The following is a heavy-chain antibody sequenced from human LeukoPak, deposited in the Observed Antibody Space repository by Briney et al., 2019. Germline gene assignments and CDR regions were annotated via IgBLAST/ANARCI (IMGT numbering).Heavy chain of an antibody. Sequence: PSETLSLTCTVSGGSISSSSYYWGWIRQPPGKGLEWIGSIYYSGSTYYNPSLKSRVTISVDTSKNQFSLKLSSVTAADTAVYYCARHRLLWTPPPYYFDYWGQGTLVTVSS. CDR3: ARHRLLWTPPPYYFDY. CDR2: IYYSGST. D-gene: IGHD3-10*01. J-gene: IGHJ4*02. V-gene: IGHV4-39*01. CDR1: GGSISSSSYY.